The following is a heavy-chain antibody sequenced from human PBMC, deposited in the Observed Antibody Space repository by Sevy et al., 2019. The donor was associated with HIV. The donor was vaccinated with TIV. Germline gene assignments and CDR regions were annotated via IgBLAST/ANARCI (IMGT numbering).Heavy chain of an antibody. CDR3: VGGLNYYGSVRPYYFDY. V-gene: IGHV4-59*01. CDR2: IYYSGNT. J-gene: IGHJ4*02. CDR1: GGSISSYY. Sequence: SETLSLSCTVSGGSISSYYWNWIRQSPGKGLEWIGFIYYSGNTNYNPSLNSRVTISVDPSENQFSLKLSSMTAADTAVYYCVGGLNYYGSVRPYYFDYWGQGTLVTVSS. D-gene: IGHD3-10*01.